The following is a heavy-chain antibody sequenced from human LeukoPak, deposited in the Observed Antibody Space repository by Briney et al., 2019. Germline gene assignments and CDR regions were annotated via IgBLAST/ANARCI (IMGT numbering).Heavy chain of an antibody. D-gene: IGHD1-26*01. CDR2: INPNSGGT. CDR3: ARGWGVGATQGS. J-gene: IGHJ3*01. CDR1: GYTFAGYY. Sequence: ASVKVSCKASGYTFAGYYMHWVRQAPGQGLEWMGWINPNSGGTNYAQKFQGRVTMTRDTSISTAYMELSRLRSDDTAVYYCARGWGVGATQGSWGQGTMVTVSS. V-gene: IGHV1-2*02.